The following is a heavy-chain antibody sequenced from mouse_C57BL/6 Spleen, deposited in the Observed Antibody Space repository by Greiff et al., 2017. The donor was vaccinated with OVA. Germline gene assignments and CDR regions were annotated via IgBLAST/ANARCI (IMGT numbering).Heavy chain of an antibody. V-gene: IGHV5-12*01. CDR2: ISNGGGST. CDR3: ARHDDGYYGYCDV. J-gene: IGHJ1*03. Sequence: DVKLVESGGGLVQPGGSLKLSCAASGFTFSDYYMYWVRQTPEKRLEWVAYISNGGGSTYYPDTVKGRFTISRDNAKNTLYLQMSRLKSEDTAMYYCARHDDGYYGYCDVWGTGTTVTVSS. D-gene: IGHD2-3*01. CDR1: GFTFSDYY.